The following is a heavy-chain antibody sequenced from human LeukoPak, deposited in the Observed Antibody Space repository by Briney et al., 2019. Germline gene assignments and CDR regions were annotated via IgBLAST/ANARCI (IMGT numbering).Heavy chain of an antibody. CDR1: GFTFSSYG. CDR2: ISYDGSNK. V-gene: IGHV3-30*18. D-gene: IGHD5-12*01. CDR3: ANGIVATTGFDY. J-gene: IGHJ4*02. Sequence: GGSLRLSCAAFGFTFSSYGMHWVRQAPGKGLKWVAVISYDGSNKYYADSVKGRFTISRDNSKNTLYLQMNSLRAEDTAVYYCANGIVATTGFDYWGQGTLVTVSS.